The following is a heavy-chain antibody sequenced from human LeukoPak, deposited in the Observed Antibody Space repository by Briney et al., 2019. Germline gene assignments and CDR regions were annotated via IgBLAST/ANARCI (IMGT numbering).Heavy chain of an antibody. D-gene: IGHD3-9*01. V-gene: IGHV3-7*03. CDR1: GFTFSSYW. J-gene: IGHJ4*02. Sequence: GGSLRLSCAASGFTFSSYWMSWVRQAPGKGLEWVANIKQDGSEKYYVDSVKGRFTISRDNAKNSLYLQMNSLRAEDTAAYYCARAGGLYVNYDISLYFDYWGQGTLVTVSS. CDR2: IKQDGSEK. CDR3: ARAGGLYVNYDISLYFDY.